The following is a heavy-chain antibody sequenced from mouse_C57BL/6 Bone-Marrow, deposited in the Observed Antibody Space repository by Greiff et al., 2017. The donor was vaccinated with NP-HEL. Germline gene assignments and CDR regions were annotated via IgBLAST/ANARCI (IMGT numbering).Heavy chain of an antibody. V-gene: IGHV14-1*01. CDR2: IDPEDGDT. CDR1: GFNIKDYY. D-gene: IGHD1-1*01. J-gene: IGHJ3*01. Sequence: EVQLQESGAELVRPGASVKLSCTASGFNIKDYYMHWVKQRPEQGLEWIGRIDPEDGDTEYAPKFQGKATMTADTSSNTAYLQLSSLTSEDTAVYYCTWYGSSPAWFAYWGQGTLVTVSA. CDR3: TWYGSSPAWFAY.